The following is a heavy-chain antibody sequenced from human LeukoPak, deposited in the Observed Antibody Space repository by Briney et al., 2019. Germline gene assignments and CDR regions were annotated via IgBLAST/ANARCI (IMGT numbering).Heavy chain of an antibody. Sequence: GESLKISCQGSGYSFINYWIGWVRQMPGKGLEWMGIIYPADSDTRYNPSFQGQVTISVDKSSAPAYLQWSSLKASDTAMYYWTRRRVYSSTWYGWDYWGQGTLVTVSS. D-gene: IGHD6-13*01. J-gene: IGHJ4*02. CDR2: IYPADSDT. CDR3: TRRRVYSSTWYGWDY. CDR1: GYSFINYW. V-gene: IGHV5-51*01.